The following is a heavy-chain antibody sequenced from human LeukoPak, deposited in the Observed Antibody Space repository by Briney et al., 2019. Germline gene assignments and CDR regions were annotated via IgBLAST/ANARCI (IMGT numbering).Heavy chain of an antibody. Sequence: GGSLRLSCAASGFTFSSYAMHWVRQAPGKGLEWVAVISYDGSNKYYADSVKGRFTISRDNSKNTLYLQMNSLRAEDTAVYYLGGVHRGELPDFDYWGQGTLGTGPS. J-gene: IGHJ4*02. V-gene: IGHV3-30-3*01. D-gene: IGHD1-26*01. CDR2: ISYDGSNK. CDR3: GGVHRGELPDFDY. CDR1: GFTFSSYA.